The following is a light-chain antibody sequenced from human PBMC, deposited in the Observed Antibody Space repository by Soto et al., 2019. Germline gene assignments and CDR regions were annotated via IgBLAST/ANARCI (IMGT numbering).Light chain of an antibody. CDR1: QSISNW. Sequence: DIQMTQSPSTLSASVGDRVTISCLTSQSISNWLAWYQEKPGKDPELLISDVSKLERGVASRFSGSGAGTEFTLTISSMQPDDLATYYCQQYHGFSRTFGQGTKVDIK. J-gene: IGKJ1*01. CDR2: DVS. V-gene: IGKV1-5*01. CDR3: QQYHGFSRT.